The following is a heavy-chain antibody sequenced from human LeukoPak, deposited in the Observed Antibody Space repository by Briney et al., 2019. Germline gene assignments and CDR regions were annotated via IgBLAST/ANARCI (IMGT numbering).Heavy chain of an antibody. Sequence: ASVKVSCKASGYTFTGYYVHWVRQAPGQGPEWMGWINPNSGGTNYAQKFQGRVTMTRDTSISTAYMELSRLRSDDTAVYYCAILNGGTVVKGYYYMDVWGKGTTVTVSS. V-gene: IGHV1-2*02. CDR3: AILNGGTVVKGYYYMDV. CDR2: INPNSGGT. J-gene: IGHJ6*03. CDR1: GYTFTGYY. D-gene: IGHD4-11*01.